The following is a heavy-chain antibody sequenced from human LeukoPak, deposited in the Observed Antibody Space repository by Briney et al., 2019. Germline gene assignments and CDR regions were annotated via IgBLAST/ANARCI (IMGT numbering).Heavy chain of an antibody. CDR3: AKDRPNYYGSNGHYYKLNGDC. D-gene: IGHD3-22*01. CDR1: GFTFSSYA. V-gene: IGHV3-23*01. CDR2: ITSSGAAT. J-gene: IGHJ4*02. Sequence: GGSLRLSCAASGFTFSSYAMSWVRQAPGEGLEWVSSITSSGAATYYADSVKGRFTISSDNSDNTLYLQRNSQRAEDTAVYYCAKDRPNYYGSNGHYYKLNGDCWGQGTLVTVSS.